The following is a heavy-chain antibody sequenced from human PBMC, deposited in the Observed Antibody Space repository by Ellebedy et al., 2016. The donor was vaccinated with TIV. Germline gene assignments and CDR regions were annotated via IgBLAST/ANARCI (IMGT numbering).Heavy chain of an antibody. D-gene: IGHD6-13*01. CDR2: ISTADSDT. V-gene: IGHV5-51*01. Sequence: GESLKISCKVSGYSFTSYWIAWVRQMPGKGLEWMGSISTADSDTKYSPSFQGQVTMSAAKSTSTAYLQWSSRKAADTAMYYCTRLPGDSSSWDNWFDPWGQGTLVIVSS. CDR3: TRLPGDSSSWDNWFDP. CDR1: GYSFTSYW. J-gene: IGHJ5*02.